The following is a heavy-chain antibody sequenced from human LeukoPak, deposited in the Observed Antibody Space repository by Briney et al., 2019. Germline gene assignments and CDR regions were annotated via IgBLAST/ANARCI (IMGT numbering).Heavy chain of an antibody. J-gene: IGHJ5*02. CDR2: IYYSGST. Sequence: SETLSLTCTVSGGSISSYYWSWIRQPPGKGLEWIGYIYYSGSTNYNPSLKSRVTISVDTSKNQFSLKLSSVTAADTAVYYCARGLGYDYVWGSYRWDNWFDPWGQGTLVTVSS. V-gene: IGHV4-59*12. CDR1: GGSISSYY. CDR3: ARGLGYDYVWGSYRWDNWFDP. D-gene: IGHD3-16*02.